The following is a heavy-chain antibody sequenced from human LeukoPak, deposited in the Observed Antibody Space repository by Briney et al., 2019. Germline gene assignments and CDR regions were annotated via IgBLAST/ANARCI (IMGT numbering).Heavy chain of an antibody. Sequence: QPGMSLRLSCAASGFTFSNYAMHWVRQAPGKGLEWVSLISSGGTYEYYADSVKGRFTISRDNSKNTLYLQLNSLRAEDTAVYYCARDSTYYYDSGSSGPHYFDNWGQGTLVTVSS. CDR2: ISSGGTYE. CDR3: ARDSTYYYDSGSSGPHYFDN. CDR1: GFTFSNYA. J-gene: IGHJ4*02. D-gene: IGHD3-10*01. V-gene: IGHV3-30*01.